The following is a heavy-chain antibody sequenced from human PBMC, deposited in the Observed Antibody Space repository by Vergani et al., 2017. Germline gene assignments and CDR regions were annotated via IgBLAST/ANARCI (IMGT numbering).Heavy chain of an antibody. CDR2: IYYSGST. CDR3: ARAVFGGGGYYYFWSGSYYMDV. D-gene: IGHD3-3*01. Sequence: QVQLQESGPGLVKPSQTLSLTCTVSGGSISRGDYYWSWIRQPPGKGLEWSGYIYYSGSTYSNPSLKSRVTISVDTSKNPFSLKLSSVTAADTALYYCARAVFGGGGYYYFWSGSYYMDVWGKGTTVTVSS. J-gene: IGHJ6*03. V-gene: IGHV4-30-4*08. CDR1: GGSISRGDYY.